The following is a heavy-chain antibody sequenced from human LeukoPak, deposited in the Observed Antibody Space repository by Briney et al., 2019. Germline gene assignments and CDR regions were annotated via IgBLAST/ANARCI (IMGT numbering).Heavy chain of an antibody. CDR3: ARVHDTTGYYHYVVS. CDR2: ISHHGSYE. V-gene: IGHV3-30*04. CDR1: GFTFSTYP. J-gene: IGHJ4*02. Sequence: GGSLRLSCEASGFTFSTYPMHWVRQAPDKGLEWVAMISHHGSYEYYPDSVKGRFTISKNNSKDTLYLQMNNPRVEDTAIYYCARVHDTTGYYHYVVSWRQGTLVSVSS. D-gene: IGHD3-9*01.